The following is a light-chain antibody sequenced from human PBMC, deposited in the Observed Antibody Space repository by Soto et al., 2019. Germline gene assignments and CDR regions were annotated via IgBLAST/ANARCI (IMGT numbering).Light chain of an antibody. CDR1: SSDVGGYNS. J-gene: IGLJ2*01. Sequence: QSALTQPASVSGSPGQSITISCTGTSSDVGGYNSVSWYQQHSGKAPRLMIYDVSNRPSGVSNRFSGSKSGNTASLTISGLQSEDEADYYCGSYTSRNSLLFRGGTKLTVL. CDR3: GSYTSRNSLL. CDR2: DVS. V-gene: IGLV2-14*01.